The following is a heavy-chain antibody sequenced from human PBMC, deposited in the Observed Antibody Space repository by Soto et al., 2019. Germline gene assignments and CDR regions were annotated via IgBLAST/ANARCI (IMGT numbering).Heavy chain of an antibody. V-gene: IGHV4-31*03. D-gene: IGHD3-22*01. J-gene: IGHJ4*02. CDR1: GGSISSGGYY. Sequence: SETLSLTCTVSGGSISSGGYYWSWIRQHPGKGLERIGYIYYIGSTYYYPFLKSRVTISVYTSKNLFSLKLSSVTAADTAVYYCARSFDDSSGYYLSYFDYWGQGTLVTVSS. CDR3: ARSFDDSSGYYLSYFDY. CDR2: IYYIGST.